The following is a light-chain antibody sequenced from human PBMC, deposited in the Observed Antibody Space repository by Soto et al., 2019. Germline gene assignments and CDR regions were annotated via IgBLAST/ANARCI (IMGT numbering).Light chain of an antibody. CDR2: DAS. J-gene: IGKJ4*01. CDR1: QSVSSY. Sequence: EIVLTQSPATLSLSPGERATLSCRASQSVSSYLAWYQQKPGQAPRLLIYDASNRATGIPARFSGSGSGTDFTLTISGPVPEDVAVYYCQQRSNWPLTFGGGTKVEIK. CDR3: QQRSNWPLT. V-gene: IGKV3-11*01.